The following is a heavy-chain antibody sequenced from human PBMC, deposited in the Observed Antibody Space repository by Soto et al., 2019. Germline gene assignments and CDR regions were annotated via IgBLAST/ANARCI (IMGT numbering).Heavy chain of an antibody. CDR3: AKDKSIDGYRPLTHFDY. J-gene: IGHJ4*02. Sequence: EVQLLESGGGLVQPGGSLRLSCAASGFTFSSYAMSWVRQAPGKGLEWVSAISGSGGSTYYADSVKGRFTISRDNSNNTLYLQMNSLRAEDTAVYYCAKDKSIDGYRPLTHFDYWGQGTLVTVSS. V-gene: IGHV3-23*01. CDR1: GFTFSSYA. CDR2: ISGSGGST. D-gene: IGHD5-12*01.